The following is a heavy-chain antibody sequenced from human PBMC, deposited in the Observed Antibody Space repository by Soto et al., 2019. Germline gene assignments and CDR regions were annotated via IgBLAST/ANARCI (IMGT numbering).Heavy chain of an antibody. CDR3: AKEKISTSCCNWFDP. CDR2: NPGNNQH. V-gene: IGHV1-8*02. D-gene: IGHD2-2*01. J-gene: IGHJ5*02. CDR1: GGTFSSYT. Sequence: APVKVSCKASGGTFSSYTISWVRQAPGQGLEWMNPGNNQHVYTQKFRGRVTVSTDTSITTTYMELSSLTSDDTAVYYCAKEKISTSCCNWFDPWGQGTLVTVSS.